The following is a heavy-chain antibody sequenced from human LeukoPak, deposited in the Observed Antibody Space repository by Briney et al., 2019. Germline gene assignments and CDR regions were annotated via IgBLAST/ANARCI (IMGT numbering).Heavy chain of an antibody. V-gene: IGHV4-34*01. CDR1: GGSFSRYY. J-gene: IGHJ6*03. CDR3: ARGYCSGGSCYPLKSIYYYYMDV. CDR2: INHSGST. Sequence: SETLTLTCAAYGGSFSRYYRNWIRQPPGKGLEWIGEINHSGSTNYNPSLKSRVTISVDTSKNQFSLKVSSVTAADTAVYYCARGYCSGGSCYPLKSIYYYYMDVWGEGTTVTFSS. D-gene: IGHD2-15*01.